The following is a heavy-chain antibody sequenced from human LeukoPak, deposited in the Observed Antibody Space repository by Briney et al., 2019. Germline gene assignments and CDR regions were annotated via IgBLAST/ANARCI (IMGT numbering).Heavy chain of an antibody. J-gene: IGHJ6*02. V-gene: IGHV3-23*01. CDR3: ASRQGEDFWRGYQHYYGMDV. CDR1: GFTFSSYA. D-gene: IGHD3-3*01. CDR2: NSGSGGST. Sequence: PGGSLRLSCAASGFTFSSYAMSWVRQAPGKGLEWVSGNSGSGGSTYYADSVKGRFTISRDNSKNTLYLQMNSLRAEDTAVYYCASRQGEDFWRGYQHYYGMDVWGQGTTVTVSS.